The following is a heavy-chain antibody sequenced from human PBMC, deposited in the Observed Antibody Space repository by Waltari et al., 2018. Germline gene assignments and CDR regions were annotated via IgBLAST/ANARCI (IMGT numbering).Heavy chain of an antibody. CDR1: GGTFSSYA. J-gene: IGHJ6*03. CDR3: ASGSSSRLDMDV. Sequence: QVQLVQSGAEVKKPGSSVKVSCKASGGTFSSYASSWVRQAPGQGLEWMGGIIPIFGTANYAQKVQGRVTITTDESTSTAYMELSSLRSEDTAVYYCASGSSSRLDMDVWGKGTTVTVSS. V-gene: IGHV1-69*05. D-gene: IGHD6-13*01. CDR2: IIPIFGTA.